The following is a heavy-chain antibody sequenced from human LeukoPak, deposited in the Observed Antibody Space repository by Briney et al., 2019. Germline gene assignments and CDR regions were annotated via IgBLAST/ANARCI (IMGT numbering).Heavy chain of an antibody. CDR1: GYTFTGYY. V-gene: IGHV1-2*06. CDR3: ASLGYCSGGSCYPLRAFDI. J-gene: IGHJ3*02. Sequence: ASVKVSCKASGYTFTGYYMHWVRQAPGQGLEWMGRINPNSGGTNYAQKFQGRVTMTRDTSISTAYMELSRLRSDDTAVYYCASLGYCSGGSCYPLRAFDIWGQGTMVTVSS. D-gene: IGHD2-15*01. CDR2: INPNSGGT.